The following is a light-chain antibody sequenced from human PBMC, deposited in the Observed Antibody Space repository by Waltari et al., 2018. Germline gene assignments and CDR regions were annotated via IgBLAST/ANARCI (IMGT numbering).Light chain of an antibody. CDR2: AAS. CDR3: QQSYTSPQYT. Sequence: DIQMTQSPSSLSESVGDRVTITCRASQIISNCLSCYHQRPGKAPQLLIFAASSLQTGGPSRFSGSGSWTDFTLTISSLQPEDFAAYYCQQSYTSPQYTFGQGTKLDIK. V-gene: IGKV1-39*01. CDR1: QIISNC. J-gene: IGKJ2*01.